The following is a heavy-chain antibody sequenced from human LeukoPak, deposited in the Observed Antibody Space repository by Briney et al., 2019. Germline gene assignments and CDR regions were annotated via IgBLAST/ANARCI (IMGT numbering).Heavy chain of an antibody. CDR3: ARESKTYYDILTGPSTFDY. J-gene: IGHJ4*02. V-gene: IGHV1-2*02. Sequence: ASVKVSCKASGYTFTGYYMHWVRQAPGQGLEWMGWINPNSGGTNYAQKFQGRVTMTRDTSISTAYMELSRLRSDDTAVYYCARESKTYYDILTGPSTFDYWGQGTLVTVSS. CDR2: INPNSGGT. CDR1: GYTFTGYY. D-gene: IGHD3-9*01.